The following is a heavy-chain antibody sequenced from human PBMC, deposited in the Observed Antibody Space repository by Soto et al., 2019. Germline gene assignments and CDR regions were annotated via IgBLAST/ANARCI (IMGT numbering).Heavy chain of an antibody. D-gene: IGHD1-26*01. Sequence: ASVKVSCKASGYTFTVYYMHWVRQAPGQGLEWMGWINPKSGGTMYPQKFQGRVTMTWDTSISTAYMALTRLGSDDTAVYYCARDLAKGGGSAGFDYWGQGTLATRLH. J-gene: IGHJ4*02. CDR2: INPKSGGT. CDR3: ARDLAKGGGSAGFDY. CDR1: GYTFTVYY. V-gene: IGHV1-2*02.